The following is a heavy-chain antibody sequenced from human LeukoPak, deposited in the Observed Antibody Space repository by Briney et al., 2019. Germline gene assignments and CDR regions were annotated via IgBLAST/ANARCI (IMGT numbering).Heavy chain of an antibody. CDR1: GGSISSYY. Sequence: PSETLSLTCTVSGGSISSYYWSWIRQPAGKGLEWIGRIYTSGSTNYNPSLKSRVTMSVDTSKNQFSLKLSSVTAADTAVYYCAREFMRFSVKSLLYDSSGYSDYWGQGTLVTVSS. D-gene: IGHD3-22*01. CDR3: AREFMRFSVKSLLYDSSGYSDY. V-gene: IGHV4-4*07. CDR2: IYTSGST. J-gene: IGHJ4*02.